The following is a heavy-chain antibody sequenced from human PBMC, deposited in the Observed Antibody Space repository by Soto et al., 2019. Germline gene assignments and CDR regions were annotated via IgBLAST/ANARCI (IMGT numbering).Heavy chain of an antibody. Sequence: PSETLSLTCTVSGGSISSGDYYWSWIRQPPGKGLEWIGYIYYSGSTYYNPSLKSRVTISVDTSKNQFSLKLSSVTAADTAVYYCAMWVVGSHYFDYWGQGTLVTISS. V-gene: IGHV4-30-4*01. CDR1: GGSISSGDYY. J-gene: IGHJ4*02. CDR2: IYYSGST. CDR3: AMWVVGSHYFDY. D-gene: IGHD2-15*01.